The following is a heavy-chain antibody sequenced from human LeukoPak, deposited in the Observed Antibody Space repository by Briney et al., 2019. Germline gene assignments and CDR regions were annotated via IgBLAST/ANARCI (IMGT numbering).Heavy chain of an antibody. CDR2: ISWNSGSI. J-gene: IGHJ4*02. CDR3: AKDRGYSSSSPDFDY. Sequence: GGSLRLSCAASGFTFDDYAMHWVRQAPGKGLEWVSGISWNSGSIGYADSVKGRFTISRDNAKNPLYLQMNSLRAEDMALYYCAKDRGYSSSSPDFDYWGQGTLVTVSS. V-gene: IGHV3-9*03. CDR1: GFTFDDYA. D-gene: IGHD6-13*01.